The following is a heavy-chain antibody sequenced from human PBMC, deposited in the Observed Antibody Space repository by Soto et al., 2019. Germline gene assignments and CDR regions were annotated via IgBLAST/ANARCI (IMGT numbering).Heavy chain of an antibody. CDR3: ARRLVY. D-gene: IGHD3-16*01. CDR1: GGSISSSGYW. V-gene: IGHV4-39*01. J-gene: IGHJ4*02. CDR2: INYSGTT. Sequence: QLQLQESGPGLVKPSETLSLTCTVSGGSISSSGYWWGWIRQPPGKGLEWIGTINYSGTTYYSPSLKSRATISVDTSKNQFSLRLTSVTAADTAVYYCARRLVYGGQGTLVTVSS.